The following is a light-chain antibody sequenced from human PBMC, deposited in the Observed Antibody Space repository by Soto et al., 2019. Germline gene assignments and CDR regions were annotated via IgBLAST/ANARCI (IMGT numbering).Light chain of an antibody. CDR2: DAS. J-gene: IGKJ1*01. CDR3: QQYYSYPLT. CDR1: QSVSSY. V-gene: IGKV3-11*01. Sequence: EIVLTQSPASLSLSAGERATLSCRASQSVSSYLAWYQQKPGQAPKLLIYDASSWATGIPARFSGSGSGTDFTLTISCLQSEDFATYYCQQYYSYPLTFGQGTKVEIK.